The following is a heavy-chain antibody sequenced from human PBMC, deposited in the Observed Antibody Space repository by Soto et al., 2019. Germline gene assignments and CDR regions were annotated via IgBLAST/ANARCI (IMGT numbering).Heavy chain of an antibody. CDR3: ARDNPYTNSFGNWFDP. CDR1: GGTFSNYA. J-gene: IGHJ5*02. V-gene: IGHV1-69*01. CDR2: IIPVFGTV. D-gene: IGHD6-13*01. Sequence: QVRLVQSGAEVKKPGSSVKVSCKASGGTFSNYAITWLRLAPGQGLEWLGGIIPVFGTVNYAQKIQGRVTITADEYTSTAYMELNRLRSEDTAVYYCARDNPYTNSFGNWFDPWGQGTMVIVS.